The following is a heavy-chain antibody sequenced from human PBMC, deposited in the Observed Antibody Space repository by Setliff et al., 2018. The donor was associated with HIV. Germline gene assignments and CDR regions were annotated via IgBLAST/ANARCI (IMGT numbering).Heavy chain of an antibody. CDR2: VYHTGST. J-gene: IGHJ4*02. Sequence: PSETLSLTCAVSGASDINYIWWSWVRQPPGKGLEWIGEVYHTGSTNLNPSLNSRVTISVDTSKNQFSLKLSSVTAADTAMYYCARDRLVDTVMITDYWGQGTLVTVSS. CDR3: ARDRLVDTVMITDY. CDR1: GASDINYIW. V-gene: IGHV4-4*02. D-gene: IGHD3-16*01.